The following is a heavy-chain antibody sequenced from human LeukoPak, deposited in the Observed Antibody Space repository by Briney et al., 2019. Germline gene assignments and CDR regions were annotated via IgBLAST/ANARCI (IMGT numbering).Heavy chain of an antibody. D-gene: IGHD6-19*01. CDR2: ISGSGGST. J-gene: IGHJ4*02. V-gene: IGHV3-23*01. CDR1: GFTFSSYG. Sequence: GGSLRLSCAASGFTFSSYGMNWVRQAPGKGLEWVSVISGSGGSTFHADSVKGRFTISRDNSKNTLYLQMNSLRVEDTAVYYCAKGKSSSGWFKDYWGQGTLVTV. CDR3: AKGKSSSGWFKDY.